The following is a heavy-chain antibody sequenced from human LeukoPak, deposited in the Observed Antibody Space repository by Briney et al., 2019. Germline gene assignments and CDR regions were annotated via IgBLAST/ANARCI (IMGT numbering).Heavy chain of an antibody. CDR1: GFTFSSHW. V-gene: IGHV3-7*05. D-gene: IGHD5-18*01. CDR3: ARATA. J-gene: IGHJ1*01. Sequence: GGSLRLSCAASGFTFSSHWMIWVRQAPGKGLEWVANIKEDGSEKHYVDSVKGRFTISRDNAKKSLYLQMNSLRAEDTAVYYCARATAWGQGTLVTVSS. CDR2: IKEDGSEK.